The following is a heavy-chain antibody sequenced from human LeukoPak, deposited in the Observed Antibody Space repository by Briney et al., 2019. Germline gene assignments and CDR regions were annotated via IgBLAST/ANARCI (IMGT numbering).Heavy chain of an antibody. Sequence: ASVKVSCKASGGTFSSYAISWVRQAPGQGLEWMGGIIPIFGTANYAQKFQGRVTITADESTSTAYMELSSLRSEDTAVYYCARDSSIAARGAFDIWGQGTMVTVSS. CDR1: GGTFSSYA. CDR2: IIPIFGTA. D-gene: IGHD6-6*01. J-gene: IGHJ3*02. V-gene: IGHV1-69*13. CDR3: ARDSSIAARGAFDI.